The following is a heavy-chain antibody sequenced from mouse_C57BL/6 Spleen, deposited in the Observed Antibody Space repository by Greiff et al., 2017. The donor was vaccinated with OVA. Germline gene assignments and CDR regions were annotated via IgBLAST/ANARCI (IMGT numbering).Heavy chain of an antibody. CDR3: TTSYAMDY. CDR2: IRLKSDNYAT. V-gene: IGHV6-3*01. CDR1: GFTFSNYW. J-gene: IGHJ4*01. Sequence: DVKLQESGGGLVQPGGSMKLSCVASGFTFSNYWMNWVRQSPEKGLEWVAQIRLKSDNYATNYAESVKGRFTISRDDSKSSVYLQMNNLRAEDTGIYYCTTSYAMDYWGQGTSVTVSS.